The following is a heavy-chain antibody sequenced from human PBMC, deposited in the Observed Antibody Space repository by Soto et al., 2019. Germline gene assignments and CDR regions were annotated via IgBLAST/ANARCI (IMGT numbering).Heavy chain of an antibody. D-gene: IGHD4-17*01. CDR2: IIPIFGTA. Sequence: QVQLVQSGAEEKKPGSSVKVSCKASGGTFSSYAISWVRQAPGQGLEWMGGIIPIFGTANYAQKFQGRVTITADESTSTAYMELSSLRSEDTAVYYCARDAGHDYGGNSGWFDPWGQGTLVTVSS. V-gene: IGHV1-69*01. CDR3: ARDAGHDYGGNSGWFDP. J-gene: IGHJ5*02. CDR1: GGTFSSYA.